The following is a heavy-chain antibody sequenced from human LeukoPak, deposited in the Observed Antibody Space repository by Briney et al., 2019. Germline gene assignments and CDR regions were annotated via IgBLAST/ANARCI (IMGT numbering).Heavy chain of an antibody. CDR1: GFTFGDYA. CDR3: TTYGGNSGYYYYGMDV. D-gene: IGHD4-23*01. J-gene: IGHJ6*02. V-gene: IGHV3-49*04. Sequence: GGSQRLSCTASGFTFGDYAMSWVRQAPGKGLEWVGFIRSKAYGGTTEYAASVKGRFTISRDDSKSIAYLQMNSLKTEDTAVYYCTTYGGNSGYYYYGMDVWGQGTLVTVSS. CDR2: IRSKAYGGTT.